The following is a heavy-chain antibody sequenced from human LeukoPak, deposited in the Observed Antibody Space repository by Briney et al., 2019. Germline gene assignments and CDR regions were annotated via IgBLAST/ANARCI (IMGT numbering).Heavy chain of an antibody. Sequence: PSETLSLTCAVSGGSISSGGYSWSWIRQPPGKGLEWIGYIYHSGSTYYNPSLKSRVTISVDTSKNQFSLKLSSVTAADTAVYYCAREGPKTDGYNLGYWGQGTLVTVSS. D-gene: IGHD5-12*01. CDR3: AREGPKTDGYNLGY. J-gene: IGHJ4*02. CDR1: GGSISSGGYS. V-gene: IGHV4-30-2*01. CDR2: IYHSGST.